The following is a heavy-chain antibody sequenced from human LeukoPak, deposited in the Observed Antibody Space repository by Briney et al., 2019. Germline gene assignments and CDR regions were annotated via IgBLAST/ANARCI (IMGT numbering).Heavy chain of an antibody. J-gene: IGHJ3*02. CDR2: INPNSGGT. D-gene: IGHD6-13*01. CDR3: EAAAGKERGAFDI. V-gene: IGHV1-2*02. CDR1: GYTFTGYY. Sequence: ASVKVSCKASGYTFTGYYMHWVRQAPGQGLEWMGWINPNSGGTNYAQKFQGRVTMTRDTSISTAYMELSRLRSDDTAVYYCEAAAGKERGAFDIWGQGTMVTVSS.